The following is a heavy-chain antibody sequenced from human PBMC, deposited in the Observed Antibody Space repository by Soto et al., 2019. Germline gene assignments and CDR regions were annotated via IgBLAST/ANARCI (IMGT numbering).Heavy chain of an antibody. CDR3: ARELGGYSGYDTWYFDL. Sequence: QVQLVQSGAEVKKPGSSVKVSCKASGGTFSSYAISWVRQAPGQGLEWMGGIIPIFGTANYAQKFQGRVTITADESTSTAYMELSSLRSEDTTVYYCARELGGYSGYDTWYFDLWGRGTLVTVSS. V-gene: IGHV1-69*01. J-gene: IGHJ2*01. CDR1: GGTFSSYA. CDR2: IIPIFGTA. D-gene: IGHD5-12*01.